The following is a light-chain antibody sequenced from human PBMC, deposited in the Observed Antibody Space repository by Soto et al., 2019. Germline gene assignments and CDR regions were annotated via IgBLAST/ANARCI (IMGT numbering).Light chain of an antibody. CDR1: QGVTTN. Sequence: ELLMTQFPAVVSLSPGERVTLYWRAGQGVTTNFAWYQQKSGQSPRLFSYDVSTRATGVPARFSGTGSETEFTLTISGLQSEDSAVYFCRQYNNWPFSFGQGTRLEIK. J-gene: IGKJ5*01. CDR3: RQYNNWPFS. V-gene: IGKV3-15*01. CDR2: DVS.